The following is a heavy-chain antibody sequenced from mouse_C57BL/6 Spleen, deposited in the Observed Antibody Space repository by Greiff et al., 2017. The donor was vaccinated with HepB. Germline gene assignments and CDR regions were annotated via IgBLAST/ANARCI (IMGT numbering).Heavy chain of an antibody. J-gene: IGHJ3*01. CDR2: IYPGSGNT. V-gene: IGHV1-76*01. Sequence: VQLQQSGAELVRPGASVKLSCKASGYTFTDYYINWVKQRPGQGLEWIARIYPGSGNTYYNEKFKGKATLTAEKSSSTAYMQLSSLTSEDSAVYFCASDEEAWFAYWGQRTLVTVSA. CDR1: GYTFTDYY. CDR3: ASDEEAWFAY.